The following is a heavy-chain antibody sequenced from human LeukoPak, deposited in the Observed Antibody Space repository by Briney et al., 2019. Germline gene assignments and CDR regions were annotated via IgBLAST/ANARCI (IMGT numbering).Heavy chain of an antibody. V-gene: IGHV4-30-4*08. CDR3: ARESSCSGGSCYWGGEYFQH. CDR1: GGSISSGDYY. D-gene: IGHD2-15*01. J-gene: IGHJ1*01. CDR2: IYYSGST. Sequence: SQTLSLTCTVSGGSISSGDYYWSWIRQPPGKGLEWIGYIYYSGSTYYNPSLKSRVTISVDTSKNQFSLKLSSVTAADTAVYYCARESSCSGGSCYWGGEYFQHWGQGTLVTVSS.